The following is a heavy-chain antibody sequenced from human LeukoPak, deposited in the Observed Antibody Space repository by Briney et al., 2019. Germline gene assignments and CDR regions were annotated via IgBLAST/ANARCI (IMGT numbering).Heavy chain of an antibody. V-gene: IGHV1-69*05. J-gene: IGHJ3*02. CDR2: IIPIFGTA. CDR3: ARERRTRFHGDYRPGDAFGI. D-gene: IGHD4-17*01. CDR1: GGTFSSYA. Sequence: GASVKVSCKASGGTFSSYAISWVRQAPGQGLEWMGGIIPIFGTANYAQKFQGRVTITTDESTSTAYMELSSLRSEDTAVYYCARERRTRFHGDYRPGDAFGIWGQGTMVTVSS.